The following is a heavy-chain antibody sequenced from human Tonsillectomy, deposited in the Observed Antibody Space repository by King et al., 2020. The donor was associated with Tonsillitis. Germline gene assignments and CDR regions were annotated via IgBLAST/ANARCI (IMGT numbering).Heavy chain of an antibody. CDR1: GFTFDDYG. Sequence: QLVQSGGGVVRPGGSLRLSCAASGFTFDDYGMSWVRQAPGKGLEWVSGINWNGGSTGYADSVKGRFTISRDNAKNSLYLQMNSLRAEDTALYYCARSRAVYYDFWSGYWDYWGQGTLVTVSS. J-gene: IGHJ4*02. CDR2: INWNGGST. D-gene: IGHD3-3*01. CDR3: ARSRAVYYDFWSGYWDY. V-gene: IGHV3-20*04.